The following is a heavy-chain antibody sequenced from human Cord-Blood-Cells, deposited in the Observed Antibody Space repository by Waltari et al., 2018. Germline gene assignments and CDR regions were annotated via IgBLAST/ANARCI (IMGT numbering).Heavy chain of an antibody. D-gene: IGHD5-18*01. CDR2: IYYRGST. CDR3: ARHRAGLWPT. J-gene: IGHJ4*02. Sequence: QLQLQESGPGLVKPSETLSLTCTVSGGSISSSSYYWGWIRQPPGKGLEWIGSIYYRGSTHYNPSLKSRVTISVDTSKNQFSLKLSSVTAADTAVYYCARHRAGLWPTWGQGTLVTVSS. V-gene: IGHV4-39*01. CDR1: GGSISSSSYY.